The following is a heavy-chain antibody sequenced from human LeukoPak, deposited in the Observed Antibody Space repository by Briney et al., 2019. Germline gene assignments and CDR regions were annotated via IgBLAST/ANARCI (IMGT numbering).Heavy chain of an antibody. V-gene: IGHV3-15*01. CDR2: LKSKTDGGTT. J-gene: IGHJ4*02. CDR3: TTGKYGDYYLDN. CDR1: GFTFSNAW. D-gene: IGHD4-17*01. Sequence: PGGSLRLSCAASGFTFSNAWMTWVRQPPGKGLEWVGRLKSKTDGGTTDYAAPVKGRFTISRDDSKNTLYLQMNSLKTEDTAVYYCTTGKYGDYYLDNWGQGTLVTVSS.